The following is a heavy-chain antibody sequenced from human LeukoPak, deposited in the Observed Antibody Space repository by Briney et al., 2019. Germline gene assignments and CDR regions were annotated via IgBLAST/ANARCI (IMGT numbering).Heavy chain of an antibody. CDR1: GFTFSSYA. CDR2: ISYDGSNK. D-gene: IGHD3-10*01. Sequence: GGSLRLSCAASGFTFSSYAMYWVRQAPGKGLEWVAVISYDGSNKYYADSVKGRFTISRDNSKNTLYLQMNSLRAEDTAVYYCARRARRGWFGELSPNWFDPWGQGTLVTVSS. V-gene: IGHV3-30*04. J-gene: IGHJ5*02. CDR3: ARRARRGWFGELSPNWFDP.